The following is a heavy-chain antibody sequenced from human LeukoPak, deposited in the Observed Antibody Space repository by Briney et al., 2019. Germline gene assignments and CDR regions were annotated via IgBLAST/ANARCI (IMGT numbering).Heavy chain of an antibody. CDR3: ARGSRDYYDSSGYRFDY. J-gene: IGHJ4*02. D-gene: IGHD3-22*01. Sequence: SVKVSCKASGGTFSSYAIGWVRQAPGQGLEWMGGIIPIFGTANYAQKFQGRVTITTDESTSTAYMELSSLRSEDTAVYYCARGSRDYYDSSGYRFDYWGQGTLVTVSS. V-gene: IGHV1-69*05. CDR1: GGTFSSYA. CDR2: IIPIFGTA.